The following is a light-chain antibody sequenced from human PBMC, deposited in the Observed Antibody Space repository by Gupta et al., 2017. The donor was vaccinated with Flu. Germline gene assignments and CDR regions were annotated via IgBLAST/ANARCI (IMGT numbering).Light chain of an antibody. CDR1: QTINSHY. Sequence: ESVLTQSPAALSLAPGERATLSCRITQTINSHYLGWNQQKPGQAPRLVIYGASNRATGIPDRYSGSGSGTDFSLTISRVEPEDSAVYYCQGEDDSPWTFGQGTRVEI. J-gene: IGKJ1*01. CDR3: QGEDDSPWT. V-gene: IGKV3-20*01. CDR2: GAS.